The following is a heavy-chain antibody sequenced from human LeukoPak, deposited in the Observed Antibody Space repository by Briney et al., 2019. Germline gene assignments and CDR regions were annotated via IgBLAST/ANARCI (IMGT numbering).Heavy chain of an antibody. D-gene: IGHD3-22*01. V-gene: IGHV1-69*05. J-gene: IGHJ4*02. CDR1: GGTFSSYA. CDR2: IIPIFGTA. CDR3: AREGSSGYYHFDC. Sequence: SVKVSCKASGGTFSSYAISWVRQAPGQGLEWMGRIIPIFGTANYAQKFQGRVTITTDESTSTAYMELSSLRSEDTAVYYCAREGSSGYYHFDCWGQGTLVTVSS.